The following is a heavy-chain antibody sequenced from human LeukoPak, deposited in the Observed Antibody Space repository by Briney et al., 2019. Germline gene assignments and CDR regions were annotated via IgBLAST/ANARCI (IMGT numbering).Heavy chain of an antibody. Sequence: ASVKVSRKASGYTFTGYYMHWVRQAPGQGLEWMGWINPNSGGTNYAQKFQGRVTMTRDTSISTAYMELSRLRSDDTAVYYCARVPRRSIAAAFDYWGQGTLVTVSS. V-gene: IGHV1-2*02. CDR1: GYTFTGYY. CDR2: INPNSGGT. D-gene: IGHD6-13*01. J-gene: IGHJ4*02. CDR3: ARVPRRSIAAAFDY.